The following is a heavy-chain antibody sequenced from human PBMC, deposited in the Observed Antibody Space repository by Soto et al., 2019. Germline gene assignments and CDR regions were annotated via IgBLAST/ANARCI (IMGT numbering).Heavy chain of an antibody. CDR1: GFTFSSYS. V-gene: IGHV3-21*01. D-gene: IGHD2-15*01. Sequence: GGSLRLSCAASGFTFSSYSMNWVRQAPGKGLKWVSSISSSTNYIYYADSMKGRFTISRDNAKNSLYLQMNSLRAEDTAMYYCARSLGVVVVAATPPLDYWGQGTLVTVSS. J-gene: IGHJ4*02. CDR2: ISSSTNYI. CDR3: ARSLGVVVVAATPPLDY.